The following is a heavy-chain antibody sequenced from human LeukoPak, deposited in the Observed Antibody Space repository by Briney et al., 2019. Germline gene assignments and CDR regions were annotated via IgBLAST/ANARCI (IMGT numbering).Heavy chain of an antibody. CDR3: ATWRTSGWFFDY. D-gene: IGHD6-19*01. Sequence: GGSLRLSGAASGFTFSDYCMSWIRQAPGKGLEWVSYISSSSSYTNYADSVTGRFTIFRDNAKNSLYLQMNSLRAEDTAVYYCATWRTSGWFFDYWGQGTLVTVSS. CDR1: GFTFSDYC. CDR2: ISSSSSYT. V-gene: IGHV3-11*03. J-gene: IGHJ4*02.